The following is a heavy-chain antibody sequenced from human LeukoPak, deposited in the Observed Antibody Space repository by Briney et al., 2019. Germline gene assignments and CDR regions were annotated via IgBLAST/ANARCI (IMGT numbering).Heavy chain of an antibody. J-gene: IGHJ4*02. CDR3: ARDYGYSYGYSFDY. CDR2: IYTSGST. D-gene: IGHD5-18*01. CDR1: GGSISSYY. Sequence: SETLSLTCTLSGGSISSYYWSWIRQPAGKGLEGIGRIYTSGSTNYNPSLKSRVTMSVDTSKNQFSLKLSSVTAADTAVYYCARDYGYSYGYSFDYWGQGTLVTVSS. V-gene: IGHV4-4*07.